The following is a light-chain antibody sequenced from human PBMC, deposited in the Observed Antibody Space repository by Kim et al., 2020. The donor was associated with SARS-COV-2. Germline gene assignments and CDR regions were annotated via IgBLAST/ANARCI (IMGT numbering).Light chain of an antibody. V-gene: IGKV2-30*01. CDR1: LSLVNRDGNTY. J-gene: IGKJ2*01. Sequence: QPAAICCRSRLSLVNRDGNTYLNAIYQRPGQSPRRLIHDVSKRDSGVPDRFIGSGSGTDFTLKISGVEAEDVGVYYCLQGTHWPKTFGQGTKLEI. CDR3: LQGTHWPKT. CDR2: DVS.